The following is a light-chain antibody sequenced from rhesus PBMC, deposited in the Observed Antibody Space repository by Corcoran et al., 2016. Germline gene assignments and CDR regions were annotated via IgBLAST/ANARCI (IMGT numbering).Light chain of an antibody. CDR3: QQYYSTPYS. CDR1: QSLLYSSNNKNY. V-gene: IGKV4-1*01. CDR2: WAS. Sequence: DIVMTQSPDSLAVSLGERVTINCKSSQSLLYSSNNKNYLAWYQQNPGQAPKLLIYWASTRESGVPNRVSGRGSGTDFTRTISGLQAEDVAVYYCQQYYSTPYSFGQGTKVEIK. J-gene: IGKJ2*01.